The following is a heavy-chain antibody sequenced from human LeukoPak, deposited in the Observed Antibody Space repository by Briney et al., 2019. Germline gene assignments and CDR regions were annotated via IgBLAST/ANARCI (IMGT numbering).Heavy chain of an antibody. Sequence: GGSLSLSCTASGFTFSDSYMSWIRQPPGKGLEWISKIGSSNVYTNYADSVKGRFTISRDNADNSLFLQMDSLRAEDTAVYYCARVYCSGGACNRYFFDFWDQGTLVTVSS. D-gene: IGHD2-15*01. CDR2: IGSSNVYT. J-gene: IGHJ4*02. V-gene: IGHV3-11*06. CDR1: GFTFSDSY. CDR3: ARVYCSGGACNRYFFDF.